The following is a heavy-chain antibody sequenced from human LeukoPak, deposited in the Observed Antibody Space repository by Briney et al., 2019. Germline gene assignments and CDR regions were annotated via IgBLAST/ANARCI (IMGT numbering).Heavy chain of an antibody. CDR2: IYYSGST. CDR3: ARLLGKYGITGTQWVYYYYGMDV. Sequence: PSETLSLTCTVSGGSISSYYWSWIRQPPGKGLEWIGYIYYSGSTNYNPSLKSRVTISVDTSKNQFPLKLSSVTAADTAVYYCARLLGKYGITGTQWVYYYYGMDVWGQGTTVTVSS. D-gene: IGHD1-7*01. CDR1: GGSISSYY. V-gene: IGHV4-59*08. J-gene: IGHJ6*02.